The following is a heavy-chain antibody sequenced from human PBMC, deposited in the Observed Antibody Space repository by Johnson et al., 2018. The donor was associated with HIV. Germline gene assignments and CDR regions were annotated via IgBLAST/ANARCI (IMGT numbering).Heavy chain of an antibody. CDR3: AAYGSGDGEAFDI. V-gene: IGHV3-20*04. Sequence: EVQLVESGGYVVRPGGSLRLSCAASGFTFNDYGMSWVRQGPGKGLEWVSGINWNGGSTGYADSVKGRFTISRDNAKNTLYLQMNSLRAEDTAVYYCAAYGSGDGEAFDIWGQGTMVTVSS. D-gene: IGHD3-10*01. CDR2: INWNGGST. J-gene: IGHJ3*02. CDR1: GFTFNDYG.